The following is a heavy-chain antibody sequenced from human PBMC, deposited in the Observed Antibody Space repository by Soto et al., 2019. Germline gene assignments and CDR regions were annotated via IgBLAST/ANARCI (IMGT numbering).Heavy chain of an antibody. Sequence: SETLSLTCTVSGGSISSGDYYWSWIRQPPGKGLEWIGYIYYSGSTYYNPSLKSRVTISVDTSKNQFSLKLSSVTAADTAVYYCTTDAEGGPAHWGQGTLVTVSS. CDR1: GGSISSGDYY. J-gene: IGHJ4*02. CDR2: IYYSGST. D-gene: IGHD2-15*01. V-gene: IGHV4-30-4*01. CDR3: TTDAEGGPAH.